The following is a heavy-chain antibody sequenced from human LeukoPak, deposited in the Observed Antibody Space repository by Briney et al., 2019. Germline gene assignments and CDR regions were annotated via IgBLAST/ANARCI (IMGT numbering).Heavy chain of an antibody. D-gene: IGHD3-9*01. CDR3: ARYAILNGYYGQLDY. CDR1: GGSISSYY. CDR2: IYYSGST. V-gene: IGHV4-59*08. J-gene: IGHJ4*02. Sequence: SETLSLTCTVSGGSISSYYWSWIRQPPVKGLEWIGYIYYSGSTNYNPSLKSRVTISVDTSKNQFSLKLSSVTAADTAVYYCARYAILNGYYGQLDYWGQGTLVTVSS.